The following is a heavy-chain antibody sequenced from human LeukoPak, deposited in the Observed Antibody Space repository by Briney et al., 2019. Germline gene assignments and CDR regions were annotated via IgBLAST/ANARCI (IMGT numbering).Heavy chain of an antibody. J-gene: IGHJ4*01. D-gene: IGHD6-19*01. Sequence: SETLSLTCTVSGGSISSYYWSWIRQPAGKGLEWIGRIYASGTTNYNPSLKSRVTISVDTSKNQFSLKLSSVTAADTAVYYCARGYSSGGLXYWGXXXLXTVSS. CDR2: IYASGTT. CDR1: GGSISSYY. V-gene: IGHV4-4*07. CDR3: ARGYSSGGLXY.